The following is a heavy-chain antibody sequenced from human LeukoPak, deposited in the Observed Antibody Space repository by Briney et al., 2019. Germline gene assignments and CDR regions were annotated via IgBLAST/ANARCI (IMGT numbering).Heavy chain of an antibody. V-gene: IGHV3-30*04. Sequence: GGSLRLSCAASGFTFSSYAMHWVRQAPGEGLEWVAVISYDGSNKYYADSVKGRFTISRDNSKNTLYLQMNSLRAEDTAVYYCARDTPTPRTVVVITGYFDYWGQGTLVTVSS. J-gene: IGHJ4*02. CDR1: GFTFSSYA. D-gene: IGHD3-22*01. CDR3: ARDTPTPRTVVVITGYFDY. CDR2: ISYDGSNK.